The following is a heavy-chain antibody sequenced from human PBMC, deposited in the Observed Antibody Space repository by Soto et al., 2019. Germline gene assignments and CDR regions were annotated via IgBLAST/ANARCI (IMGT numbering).Heavy chain of an antibody. CDR1: GGSISSYY. Sequence: TAETLSLTCTVSGGSISSYYWSWIRQPPGKGLEWIGYIYYSGSTNYNPSLKSRVTISVDTSKNQFSLKLSSVTAADTAVYYCAKPSGGPGQNWFDPWGQGTLVTAPQ. D-gene: IGHD3-16*01. J-gene: IGHJ5*02. CDR2: IYYSGST. V-gene: IGHV4-59*08. CDR3: AKPSGGPGQNWFDP.